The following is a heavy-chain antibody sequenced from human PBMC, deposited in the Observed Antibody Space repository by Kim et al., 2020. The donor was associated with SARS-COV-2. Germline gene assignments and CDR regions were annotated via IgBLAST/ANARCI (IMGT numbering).Heavy chain of an antibody. CDR3: ARGTWGGGGWGYGSGQYNRFDP. J-gene: IGHJ5*02. Sequence: ASVKVSCKASGYTFTSSHIQWVRQAPGQGLEWMGVINPSGGSTTYAQKLQGRVIITRDTSTGTVYMELSSLRSEDTALYYCARGTWGGGGWGYGSGQYNRFDPWGQGTLVTVSS. CDR2: INPSGGST. CDR1: GYTFTSSH. V-gene: IGHV1-46*03. D-gene: IGHD3-10*01.